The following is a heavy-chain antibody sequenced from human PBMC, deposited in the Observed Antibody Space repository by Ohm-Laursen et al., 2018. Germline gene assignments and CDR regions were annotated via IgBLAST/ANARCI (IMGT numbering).Heavy chain of an antibody. CDR2: INHSGST. CDR1: GGSFSGYY. Sequence: SDTLSLTCTVYGGSFSGYYWSWIRQPPGKGLEWIGEINHSGSTNYNPSLKSRVTISVDTSKNQSSLKLSSVTAADTAVYYCARASSSIAVAGLDYWGQGTLVTVSS. J-gene: IGHJ4*02. V-gene: IGHV4-34*01. CDR3: ARASSSIAVAGLDY. D-gene: IGHD6-19*01.